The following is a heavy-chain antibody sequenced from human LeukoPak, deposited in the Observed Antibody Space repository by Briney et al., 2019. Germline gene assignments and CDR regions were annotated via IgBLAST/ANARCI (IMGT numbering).Heavy chain of an antibody. V-gene: IGHV1-46*01. J-gene: IGHJ4*02. CDR2: INPSGGST. CDR1: GYTFTSYY. Sequence: ASVKVSCKASGYTFTSYYMHWVRQAPGQGLEWMGIINPSGGSTSYAQKFQGRVTITADKSTSTAYMELSSLRSEDTAVYYCARQADYYGSAWGQGTLVTVSS. D-gene: IGHD3-10*01. CDR3: ARQADYYGSA.